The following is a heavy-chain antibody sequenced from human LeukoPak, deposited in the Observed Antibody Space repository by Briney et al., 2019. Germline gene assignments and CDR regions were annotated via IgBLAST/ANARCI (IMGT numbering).Heavy chain of an antibody. Sequence: SETLSLTCTVSGGSISSSSYYWGWIRQPPGKGLEWIGSIYYSGSTYYNPSLKSRVTISVDTSKNQFSLKLSSVTAADTAVYYCASGDSNYEGVDYWGQGTLVTVSS. D-gene: IGHD4-11*01. CDR2: IYYSGST. CDR1: GGSISSSSYY. V-gene: IGHV4-39*07. J-gene: IGHJ4*02. CDR3: ASGDSNYEGVDY.